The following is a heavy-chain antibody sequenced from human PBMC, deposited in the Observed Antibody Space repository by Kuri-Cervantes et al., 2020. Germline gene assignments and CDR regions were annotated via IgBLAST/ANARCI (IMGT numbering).Heavy chain of an antibody. V-gene: IGHV3-53*05. Sequence: GGSLRLSCAASGFTVSSNYMSWVRQAPGKGLEWVSVIYSGGSTYYADSVKGRFTISRDNSKNTLYLQMNSLRAEDTAVYYCAKGGYSYAKGNFDYWGQGTLVTDSS. D-gene: IGHD5-18*01. CDR3: AKGGYSYAKGNFDY. CDR1: GFTVSSNY. J-gene: IGHJ4*02. CDR2: IYSGGST.